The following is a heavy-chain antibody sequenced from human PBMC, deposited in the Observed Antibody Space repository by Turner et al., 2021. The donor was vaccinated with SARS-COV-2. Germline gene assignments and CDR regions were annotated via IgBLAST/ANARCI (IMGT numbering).Heavy chain of an antibody. Sequence: EVQLVESGGGLIQPGGSLRLSCVASGFIVSSNYMSWVRQAPGKGLEWVSVIYSGGSTFYADSVKGRFTISRDNSKNTLYLQMNSLRAEDTAVYYCAREAPLGVNSMAFDYWGQGTLVTVSS. J-gene: IGHJ4*02. D-gene: IGHD3-10*01. CDR3: AREAPLGVNSMAFDY. V-gene: IGHV3-53*01. CDR2: IYSGGST. CDR1: GFIVSSNY.